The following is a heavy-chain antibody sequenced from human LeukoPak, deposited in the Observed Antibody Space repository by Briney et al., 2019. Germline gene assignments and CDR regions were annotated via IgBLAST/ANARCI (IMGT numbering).Heavy chain of an antibody. Sequence: VASVKVSCKASGYTFTSYFMHWVRQAPGQGPEWIGWINPNTAGTNYAQKFQGRATLTRDTSLSTVYLELRRLRSDDTAIYFCARDLLSSYQSRNPLSADYGMDVWGQGTTVTVSS. J-gene: IGHJ6*02. D-gene: IGHD5-12*01. CDR1: GYTFTSYF. CDR3: ARDLLSSYQSRNPLSADYGMDV. V-gene: IGHV1-2*02. CDR2: INPNTAGT.